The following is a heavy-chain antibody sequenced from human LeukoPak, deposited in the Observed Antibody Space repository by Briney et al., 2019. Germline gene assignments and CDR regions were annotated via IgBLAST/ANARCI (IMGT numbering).Heavy chain of an antibody. CDR3: ARAQPTETYYDFWSGYSAPGWFDP. CDR1: GFTFSSYS. Sequence: GGSLRLSCAASGFTFSSYSMKWVRQAPGKGLEWVSSISRSSSYIYYADSVKGRFTISRDNAKNSLYLQLNSLRAEDTAMYYCARAQPTETYYDFWSGYSAPGWFDPRGQGTLVTVSS. D-gene: IGHD3-3*01. J-gene: IGHJ5*02. CDR2: ISRSSSYI. V-gene: IGHV3-21*01.